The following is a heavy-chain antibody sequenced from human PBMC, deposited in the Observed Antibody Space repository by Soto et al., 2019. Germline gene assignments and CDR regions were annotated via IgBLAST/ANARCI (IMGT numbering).Heavy chain of an antibody. V-gene: IGHV2-5*01. CDR1: GFSLTTSGVG. Sequence: CGPTLVNPTRTLPLTCTFSGFSLTTSGVGVGWIRQPPGKALEWLALIYWNDYKRYSPSLKSRLTITKDTSKNQVVLTMTNMDPVDTATYYCAGMNTVILFDYWGQGTMVTVSS. J-gene: IGHJ4*02. CDR3: AGMNTVILFDY. D-gene: IGHD4-17*01. CDR2: IYWNDYK.